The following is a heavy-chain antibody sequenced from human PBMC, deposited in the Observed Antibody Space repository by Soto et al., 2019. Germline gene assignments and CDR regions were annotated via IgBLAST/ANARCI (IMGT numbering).Heavy chain of an antibody. J-gene: IGHJ6*02. Sequence: QVQLQESGPGLVKPSGTLSLTCAVSGGSISSSNWWSWVRQPPGKGLEGIGEIYPSGSTNYNPSLKSRVTISVDKSKNQFSLKLSSVTAADTAVYYCARDGRDGYNWDYYYYGMDVWGQGTTVTVSS. CDR1: GGSISSSNW. CDR2: IYPSGST. V-gene: IGHV4-4*02. CDR3: ARDGRDGYNWDYYYYGMDV. D-gene: IGHD5-12*01.